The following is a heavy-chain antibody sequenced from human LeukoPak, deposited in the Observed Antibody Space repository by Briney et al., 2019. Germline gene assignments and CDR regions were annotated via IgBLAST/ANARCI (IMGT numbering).Heavy chain of an antibody. J-gene: IGHJ4*02. CDR1: GGTFSSYA. CDR2: IIPILGIA. D-gene: IGHD2-15*01. Sequence: ASVKVSCKASGGTFSSYAISWVRQAPGQGLEWMGRIIPILGIANYAQKFQGRATITADKSTSTAYMELSSLRSEDTAVYYCARDSYCSGGSCYSFSLDYWGQGTLVTVSS. V-gene: IGHV1-69*04. CDR3: ARDSYCSGGSCYSFSLDY.